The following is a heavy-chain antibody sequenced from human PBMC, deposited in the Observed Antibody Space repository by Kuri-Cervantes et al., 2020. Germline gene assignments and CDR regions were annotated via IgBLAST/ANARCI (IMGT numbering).Heavy chain of an antibody. CDR3: ATNRGIAVAGSPEFDY. V-gene: IGHV1-2*02. J-gene: IGHJ4*02. D-gene: IGHD6-19*01. CDR1: GCTFTGYY. Sequence: ASVKVSCKASGCTFTGYYMHWVRQAPGQGLEWMGWINPNSGGTNYAQKFQGRVTMTRDTSISTAYMELSRLRSEDTAVYYCATNRGIAVAGSPEFDYWGQGTLVTVSS. CDR2: INPNSGGT.